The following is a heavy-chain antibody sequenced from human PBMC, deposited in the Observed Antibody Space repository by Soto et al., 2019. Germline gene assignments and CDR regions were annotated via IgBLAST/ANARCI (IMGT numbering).Heavy chain of an antibody. CDR3: TTDFTLITMIVVVIVPGDY. V-gene: IGHV3-15*07. CDR1: GLTFSNAW. CDR2: IKSKTDGGTT. D-gene: IGHD3-22*01. Sequence: PGGSLRLSCAAYGLTFSNAWMKWVRQAPGKGLEWVGRIKSKTDGGTTDYAAPVKGRFTISRDDSKNTLYLQMNSLKTEDTAVYYCTTDFTLITMIVVVIVPGDYWGQAT. J-gene: IGHJ4*02.